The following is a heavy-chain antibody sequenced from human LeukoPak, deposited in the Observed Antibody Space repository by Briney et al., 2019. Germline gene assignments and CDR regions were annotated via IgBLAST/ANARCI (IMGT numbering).Heavy chain of an antibody. Sequence: GGSLRLSCAASGFTFSNYGMHWVRQAPGKGLEWVAFIRYDGSYQYYADSVKGRFTISRDNSKNTVYLQMNSLRAEDTAVYYCAKVTGVWLAVAGTFDYWGQGTLVTVSS. CDR2: IRYDGSYQ. J-gene: IGHJ4*02. D-gene: IGHD6-19*01. V-gene: IGHV3-30*02. CDR3: AKVTGVWLAVAGTFDY. CDR1: GFTFSNYG.